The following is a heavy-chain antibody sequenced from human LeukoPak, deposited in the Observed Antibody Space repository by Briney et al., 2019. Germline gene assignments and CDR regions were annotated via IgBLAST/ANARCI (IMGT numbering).Heavy chain of an antibody. CDR2: IRSKANSYAT. Sequence: PGGSLRLSCAASGFTFSGSAMHWVRQASGKGLEWVGRIRSKANSYATAYAASGKGRFTISRDDSKNTAYLQMNSLKTEDTAVYYCTSAKDYGDYNWFDPWGQGTLVTVSS. CDR3: TSAKDYGDYNWFDP. V-gene: IGHV3-73*01. CDR1: GFTFSGSA. D-gene: IGHD4-17*01. J-gene: IGHJ5*02.